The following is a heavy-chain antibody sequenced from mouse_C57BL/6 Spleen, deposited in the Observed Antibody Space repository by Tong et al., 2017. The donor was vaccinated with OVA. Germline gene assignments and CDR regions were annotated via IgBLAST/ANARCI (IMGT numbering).Heavy chain of an antibody. Sequence: EVQLQESGAELVKPGASVKLSCTASGFNIKDYYMHWVKQRTEQGLEWIGRIDPEDGDTEYAPKFQGKATMTADTSSNAAYLQLISLTSEATAVYYCSYYGNYLFYAMDYWGQGTSVTVSS. CDR3: SYYGNYLFYAMDY. D-gene: IGHD2-1*01. J-gene: IGHJ4*01. CDR1: GFNIKDYY. CDR2: IDPEDGDT. V-gene: IGHV14-1*01.